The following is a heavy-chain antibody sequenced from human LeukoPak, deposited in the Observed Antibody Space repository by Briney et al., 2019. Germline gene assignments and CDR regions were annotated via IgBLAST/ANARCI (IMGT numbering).Heavy chain of an antibody. J-gene: IGHJ6*03. CDR1: GFTFSSYW. CDR2: INSDGSST. CDR3: ARDPALYYYGSGSHYGMDV. D-gene: IGHD3-10*01. V-gene: IGHV3-74*01. Sequence: GGSLRLSCAASGFTFSSYWMHWVRQAPGKGLVWVSRINSDGSSTSYADSVKGRFTISRDNAKNTLYLQMNSLRAEDTAVYYCARDPALYYYGSGSHYGMDVWGKGTTVTISS.